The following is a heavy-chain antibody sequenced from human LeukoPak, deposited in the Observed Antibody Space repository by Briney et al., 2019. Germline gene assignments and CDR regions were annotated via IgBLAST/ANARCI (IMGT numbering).Heavy chain of an antibody. Sequence: PGGSLRLSCAASGFTFSRYWMTWVRQAPGKGLEWVANIKQDGSEKYYVDSVKGRFTISRDSAKNTLYLQMNSLRAEDTAMYYCARDRLTNDAFDIWGQGTMVTVSS. CDR1: GFTFSRYW. V-gene: IGHV3-7*01. CDR2: IKQDGSEK. J-gene: IGHJ3*02. D-gene: IGHD2-8*01. CDR3: ARDRLTNDAFDI.